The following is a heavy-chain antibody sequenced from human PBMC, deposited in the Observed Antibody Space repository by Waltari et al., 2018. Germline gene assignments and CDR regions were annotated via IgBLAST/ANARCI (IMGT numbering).Heavy chain of an antibody. V-gene: IGHV3-74*01. D-gene: IGHD1-20*01. CDR1: GFTFSKYW. CDR2: IKGDVSNI. CDR3: ARSNNFAFDY. Sequence: EVQLVESGGYLVQPGGSLRLSCAASGFTFSKYWIHWVRQTPGKGLEWVSHIKGDVSNIRYADSVKGRFTVSSDNAKNTVYLQISSLRAEDTAVYYCARSNNFAFDYWGQGTLVTVSS. J-gene: IGHJ4*02.